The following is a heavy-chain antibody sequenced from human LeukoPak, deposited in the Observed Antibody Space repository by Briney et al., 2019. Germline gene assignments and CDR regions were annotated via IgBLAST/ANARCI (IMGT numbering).Heavy chain of an antibody. D-gene: IGHD3-3*01. CDR2: ISGSGGNT. Sequence: GGSLRLSCAASGLTFSTYAMSWVRQAPGNGLEWVSAISGSGGNTYYADSVKGRFTISRDNSKNTLYLQMNSLRAEDTAVYYCAKDPRSYFDFWADWGQGTLVTVST. J-gene: IGHJ4*02. CDR3: AKDPRSYFDFWAD. V-gene: IGHV3-23*01. CDR1: GLTFSTYA.